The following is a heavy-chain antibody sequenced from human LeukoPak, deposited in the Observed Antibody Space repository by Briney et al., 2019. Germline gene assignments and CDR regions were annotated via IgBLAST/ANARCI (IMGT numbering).Heavy chain of an antibody. J-gene: IGHJ4*02. CDR2: IYYSGST. V-gene: IGHV4-59*01. CDR1: GGSISTYY. Sequence: PSETLSLTCTVSGGSISTYYWSWIRQPPGKGLEWIGYIYYSGSTNYNPSLKSRVTTSVDTSKNQFSLKLSSVTAADTAVYYCARVGYYYDSSGYHYFLDYWGQGTLVTVSS. CDR3: ARVGYYYDSSGYHYFLDY. D-gene: IGHD3-22*01.